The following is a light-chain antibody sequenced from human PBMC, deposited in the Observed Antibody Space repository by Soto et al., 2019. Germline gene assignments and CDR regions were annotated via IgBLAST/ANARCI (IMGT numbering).Light chain of an antibody. CDR1: SSDIGGYDF. Sequence: QSALTQSASVSGSPGQSITISCTGTSSDIGGYDFVSWYQQHAGQAPKLMIHDVTRRPSGISDRFSASKSGDTAYLTISGLQAEDEADYYCSSYTSGTTPVVFGGGTKVTVL. V-gene: IGLV2-14*03. CDR3: SSYTSGTTPVV. J-gene: IGLJ2*01. CDR2: DVT.